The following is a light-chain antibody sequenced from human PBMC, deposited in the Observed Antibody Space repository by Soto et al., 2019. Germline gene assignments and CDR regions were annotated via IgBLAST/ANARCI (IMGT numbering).Light chain of an antibody. CDR2: SNN. CDR1: SSNIGSNT. V-gene: IGLV1-44*01. J-gene: IGLJ2*01. Sequence: QSVLTQPPSASGTPGQRVTISCSGSSSNIGSNTVNWYQQLPGTAPKLLIYSNNQRPSGVPDRFSGSKSGNTASLTISGLQAEDEADYYCCSYAGSYTPVLFGGGTKLTVL. CDR3: CSYAGSYTPVL.